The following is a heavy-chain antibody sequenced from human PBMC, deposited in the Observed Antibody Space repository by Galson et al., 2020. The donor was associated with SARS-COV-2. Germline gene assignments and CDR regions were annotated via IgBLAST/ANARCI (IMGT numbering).Heavy chain of an antibody. V-gene: IGHV4-34*01. D-gene: IGHD4-17*01. CDR2: LNHSGST. CDR1: GGSFSGYY. J-gene: IGHJ6*02. CDR3: ARGRAVTTFYYYDYGMDV. Sequence: SETLSLTCAVYGGSFSGYYWSCIRQPPGKGLEWIGALNHSGSTNYNPSPKSRVTISVDTSKNQFSLKLSSVTAADTALYYCARGRAVTTFYYYDYGMDVWGQGTTVTVSS.